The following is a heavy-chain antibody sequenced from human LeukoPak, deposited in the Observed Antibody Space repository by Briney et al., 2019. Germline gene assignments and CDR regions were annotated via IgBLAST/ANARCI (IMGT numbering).Heavy chain of an antibody. CDR1: GFTFSNYW. D-gene: IGHD2-8*01. CDR2: IKQDGSEK. CDR3: AKEGSVCTNGICRYFDY. J-gene: IGHJ4*02. Sequence: PGGSLGLSCAASGFTFSNYWMSWVRQAPGKGLEWVANIKQDGSEKYYVDSVKGRFTISRDNAKISLYLQMDSLRAEDTAFYYCAKEGSVCTNGICRYFDYWGQGTLVTVSS. V-gene: IGHV3-7*03.